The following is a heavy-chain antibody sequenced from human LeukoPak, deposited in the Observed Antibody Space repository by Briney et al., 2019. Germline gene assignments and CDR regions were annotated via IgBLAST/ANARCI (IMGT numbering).Heavy chain of an antibody. V-gene: IGHV3-23*01. J-gene: IGHJ4*02. CDR1: GFTFSSYA. CDR3: AKVSIGYSSSWYY. D-gene: IGHD6-13*01. Sequence: GGSLRLSCAASGFTFSSYAMSWVRQAPGKGLEWVSAISGSGGSTYYADSVKGRFTISRDNSKNTLYLQMNSLRAEDTAVCYCAKVSIGYSSSWYYWGQGTLVTVSS. CDR2: ISGSGGST.